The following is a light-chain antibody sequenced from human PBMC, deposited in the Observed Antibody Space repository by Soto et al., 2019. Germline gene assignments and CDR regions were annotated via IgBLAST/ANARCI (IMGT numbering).Light chain of an antibody. CDR2: EGS. Sequence: QSALTQPASVSGSPGQSITISCTGTSSNVGSYDLVSWYQQHPGKAPKVMIYEGSKRPSGVSNRFSGSKSGNTASLTISGLQAEDEADYYGCSYAGSRTLDVVFGGGTKLTVL. CDR1: SSNVGSYDL. V-gene: IGLV2-23*03. CDR3: CSYAGSRTLDVV. J-gene: IGLJ2*01.